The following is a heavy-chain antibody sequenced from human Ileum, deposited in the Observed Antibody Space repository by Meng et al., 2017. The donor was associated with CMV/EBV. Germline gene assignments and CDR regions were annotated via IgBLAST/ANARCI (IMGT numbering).Heavy chain of an antibody. CDR2: STGSGDII. Sequence: LSLACAGSGFPFGAYYMTWVRQAPGKGLEWVSYSTGSGDIIYYADSVKGRFTISRDNAKSSLYLEINSLRAEDTAVYYCARGNYGFDYWGQGTLVTVSS. J-gene: IGHJ4*02. D-gene: IGHD4-17*01. V-gene: IGHV3-11*01. CDR3: ARGNYGFDY. CDR1: GFPFGAYY.